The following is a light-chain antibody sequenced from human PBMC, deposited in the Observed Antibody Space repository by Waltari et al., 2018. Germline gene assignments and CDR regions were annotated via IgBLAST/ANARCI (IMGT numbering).Light chain of an antibody. J-gene: IGKJ3*01. CDR3: QYRGHWPPGAT. CDR1: QSVNNR. V-gene: IGKV3-11*01. Sequence: EIVLTQSPATLSLSPVERATLSCRASQSVNNRLAWYQQKPGQAPRLLIYDASKRATGIPTRFSGSGSGTDFTLTISSLEPEDFAVYYCQYRGHWPPGATFGPGTKVEIK. CDR2: DAS.